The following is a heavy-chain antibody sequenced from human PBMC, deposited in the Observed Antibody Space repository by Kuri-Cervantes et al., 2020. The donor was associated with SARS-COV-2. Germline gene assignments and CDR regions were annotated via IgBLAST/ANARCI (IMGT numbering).Heavy chain of an antibody. J-gene: IGHJ6*02. CDR1: GGSITSYY. V-gene: IGHV4-59*01. CDR3: ARDRVYSSSSYYYYYYGMDV. Sequence: GSLRLSCTVSGGSITSYYWSWIRQPPGKGLEWIGYIYYSGSTNYNPSLKSRVTISVDTSKNQFSLKLSSVTAADTAVYYCARDRVYSSSSYYYYYYGMDVWGQGTTVTVSS. CDR2: IYYSGST. D-gene: IGHD6-6*01.